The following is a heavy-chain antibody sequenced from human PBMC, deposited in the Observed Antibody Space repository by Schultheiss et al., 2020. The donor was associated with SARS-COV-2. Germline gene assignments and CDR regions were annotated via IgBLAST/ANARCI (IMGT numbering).Heavy chain of an antibody. CDR3: TTIWFREGNFDY. V-gene: IGHV3-30-3*01. D-gene: IGHD3-10*01. J-gene: IGHJ4*02. CDR1: GFTFSSYA. Sequence: GGSLRLSCAASGFTFSSYAMHWVRQAPGKGLEWVAVISYDGSNKYYADSVKGRFTISRDNSKNTLYLQMNSLRAEDTAVYYCTTIWFREGNFDYWGQGTLVTVSS. CDR2: ISYDGSNK.